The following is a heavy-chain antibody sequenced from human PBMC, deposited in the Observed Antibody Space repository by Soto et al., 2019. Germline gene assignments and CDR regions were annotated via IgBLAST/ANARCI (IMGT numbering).Heavy chain of an antibody. CDR1: GGSISSSSYY. CDR2: IYYSGST. CDR3: AIQVSFDFCSRYFSPFFAY. J-gene: IGHJ4*02. Sequence: SETLSLTCTVSGGSISSSSYYWGWIRQPPGKGLEWIGSIYYSGSTYSNPSLKSRVTISVDTSKNQSSLKLSSVTAADTAVYYCAIQVSFDFCSRYFSPFFAYWGQGTLVTVSS. D-gene: IGHD3-3*01. V-gene: IGHV4-39*01.